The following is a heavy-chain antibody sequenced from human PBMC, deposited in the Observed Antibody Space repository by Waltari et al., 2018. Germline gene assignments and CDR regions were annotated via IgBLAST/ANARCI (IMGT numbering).Heavy chain of an antibody. CDR1: GGSITRNRHY. V-gene: IGHV4-39*01. CDR3: ATYIGASVGTAAFDV. D-gene: IGHD5-12*01. Sequence: QLQLQESGPGLVKPSETLSLTCSVPGGSITRNRHYWGWIRQPPGQGLEWIGTISYNGATYSSLSLKSRVTISRDTSKNQLSLKLGSVTAADTGVYYCATYIGASVGTAAFDVWGQGTMVTVSS. J-gene: IGHJ3*01. CDR2: ISYNGAT.